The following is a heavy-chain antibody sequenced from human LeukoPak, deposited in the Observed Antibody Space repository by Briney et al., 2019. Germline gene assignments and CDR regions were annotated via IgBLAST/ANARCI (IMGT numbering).Heavy chain of an antibody. CDR2: IYTSGST. D-gene: IGHD3-10*01. CDR1: GGSISSYY. V-gene: IGHV4-4*07. CDR3: AREGSDYYGSGSYYRSYYYYMDV. Sequence: TSETLSLTCTVSGGSISSYYWSWLRQPAGKGLEWIGRIYTSGSTNYNPSLKSRVTMSVDTSKNQFSLKLSSVTAADTAVYYCAREGSDYYGSGSYYRSYYYYMDVWGKGTTVTVSS. J-gene: IGHJ6*03.